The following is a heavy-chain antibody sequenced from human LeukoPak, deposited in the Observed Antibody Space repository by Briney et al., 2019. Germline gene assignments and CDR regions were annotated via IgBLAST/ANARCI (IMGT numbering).Heavy chain of an antibody. CDR1: GFTVSSNY. V-gene: IGHV3-53*05. J-gene: IGHJ5*02. CDR2: IRYGDRE. D-gene: IGHD3-22*01. Sequence: GGSLRLSCAASGFTVSSNYMSWVRQAPGKGLEWLSFIRYGDREYYADSVKGRFAISRGNSKNTLFLQMHSLRSEDTAVYYCAKDPVNHCASSVCYGLQSWGQGTLVIVSS. CDR3: AKDPVNHCASSVCYGLQS.